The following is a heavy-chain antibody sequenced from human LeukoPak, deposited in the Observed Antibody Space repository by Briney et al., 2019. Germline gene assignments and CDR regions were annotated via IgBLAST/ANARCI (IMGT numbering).Heavy chain of an antibody. J-gene: IGHJ4*02. CDR3: ARSGFGDCSGGSCYSVY. CDR2: IYHSGST. Sequence: PSQTLSLTCAVSGVSIASGAYSWGWIRQPPGKGLEWIGYIYHSGSTYYNPSLKSRVTISVDRSKNQFSLKLSSVTAADTAVYYCARSGFGDCSGGSCYSVYWGQGTLVTVSS. CDR1: GVSIASGAYS. V-gene: IGHV4-30-2*01. D-gene: IGHD2-15*01.